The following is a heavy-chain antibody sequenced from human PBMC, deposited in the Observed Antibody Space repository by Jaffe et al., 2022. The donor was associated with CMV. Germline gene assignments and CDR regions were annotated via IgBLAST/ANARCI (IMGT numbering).Heavy chain of an antibody. CDR2: IKSKTDGGTT. Sequence: EVQLVESGGGLVKPGGSLRLSCAASGFTFSNAWMSWVRQAPGKGLEWVGRIKSKTDGGTTDYAAPVKGRFTISRDDSKNTLYLQMNSLKTEDTAVYYCTTDGGYGDYEFFDYWGQGTLVTVSS. CDR3: TTDGGYGDYEFFDY. CDR1: GFTFSNAW. D-gene: IGHD4-17*01. V-gene: IGHV3-15*01. J-gene: IGHJ4*02.